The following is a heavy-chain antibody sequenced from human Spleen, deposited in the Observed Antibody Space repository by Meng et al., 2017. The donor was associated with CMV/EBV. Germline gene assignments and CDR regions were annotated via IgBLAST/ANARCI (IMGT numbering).Heavy chain of an antibody. J-gene: IGHJ6*02. CDR3: ARGAEAPLYDYIWGIYLMDV. D-gene: IGHD3-16*02. V-gene: IGHV3-7*01. CDR2: IKQDGSEK. CDR1: GFTFSSYA. Sequence: GESLKISCAASGFTFSSYAMSWVRQTPGKGLEWVANIKQDGSEKYYVDAVKGRFTISRDNAKNSLYLQMNSLRAEDTAVYYCARGAEAPLYDYIWGIYLMDVWGQGTTVTVSS.